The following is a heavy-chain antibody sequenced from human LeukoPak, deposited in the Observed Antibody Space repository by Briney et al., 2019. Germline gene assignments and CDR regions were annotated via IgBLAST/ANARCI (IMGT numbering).Heavy chain of an antibody. CDR1: GYRFTDYY. Sequence: ASVKLSCKASGYRFTDYYMHWVRQAPGQGLEWMGWISAYNGNTNYAQKLQGRVTMTTDTSTSTAYMELRSLRSDDTAVYYCARVSCSGGSCYWYYGMDVWGKGNAVRVS. D-gene: IGHD2-15*01. V-gene: IGHV1-18*04. CDR3: ARVSCSGGSCYWYYGMDV. J-gene: IGHJ6*04. CDR2: ISAYNGNT.